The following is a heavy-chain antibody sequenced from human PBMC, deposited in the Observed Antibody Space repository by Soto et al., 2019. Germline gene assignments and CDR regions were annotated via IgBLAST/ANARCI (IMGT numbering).Heavy chain of an antibody. CDR2: IDWDDDK. D-gene: IGHD6-13*01. CDR3: ARIEATSSWYYFDY. Sequence: SGPPLVNPTKPLTLICTFSGFSLTTIGMCVTWIRQPPGKALEWLALIDWDDDKYYTSSLKTRLTISKDTSQNQVVLSMTNVDPVDTATYYCARIEATSSWYYFDYWGQGTLVTVSS. V-gene: IGHV2-70*01. CDR1: GFSLTTIGMC. J-gene: IGHJ4*02.